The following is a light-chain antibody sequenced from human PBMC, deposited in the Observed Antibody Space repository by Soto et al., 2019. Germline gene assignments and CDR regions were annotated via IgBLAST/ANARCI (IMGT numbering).Light chain of an antibody. V-gene: IGKV3-20*01. CDR2: GAS. Sequence: EMVLTQSPGTLSFSPGERATLSCRASQSVSSSYLAWYQQKPGQAPRLLIYGASSRATGIPDRFSGSGSGTDFPLTISRLEPDDFAVYYCQQYGSSRITFGHGTRLVIK. CDR3: QQYGSSRIT. CDR1: QSVSSSY. J-gene: IGKJ5*01.